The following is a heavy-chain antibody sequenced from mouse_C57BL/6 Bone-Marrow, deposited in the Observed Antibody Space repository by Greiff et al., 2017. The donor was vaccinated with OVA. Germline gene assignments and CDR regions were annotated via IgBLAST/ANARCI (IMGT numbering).Heavy chain of an antibody. Sequence: DVKLVESGAELVRPGASVKLSCTASGFNIKDDYMHWVKQRPEQGLEWIGWIDPENGDTEYASKFQGKATITADTSSNTAYLQLSSLTSEDTAVYYCTTLRVAYWGQGTLVTVSA. CDR3: TTLRVAY. J-gene: IGHJ3*01. CDR1: GFNIKDDY. V-gene: IGHV14-4*01. CDR2: IDPENGDT.